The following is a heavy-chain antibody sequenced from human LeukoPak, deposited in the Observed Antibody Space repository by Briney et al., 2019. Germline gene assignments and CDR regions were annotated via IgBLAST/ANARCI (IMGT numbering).Heavy chain of an antibody. J-gene: IGHJ4*02. V-gene: IGHV3-23*01. CDR1: GFTFSSNA. Sequence: GGSLRLSCSASGFTFSSNAMSWVRQAPGKGLEWVSSISLGGADTNYADSVKGRFTISRDDSKNALYLQMSSLRAEDTAVYFCARRGCYGGNCYPCDYWGPGTLVTVSS. D-gene: IGHD2-21*02. CDR3: ARRGCYGGNCYPCDY. CDR2: ISLGGADT.